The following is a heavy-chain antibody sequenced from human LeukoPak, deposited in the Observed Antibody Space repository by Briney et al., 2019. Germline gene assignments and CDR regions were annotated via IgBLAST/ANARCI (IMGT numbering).Heavy chain of an antibody. CDR3: AKDQYGSGSFDAFDI. J-gene: IGHJ3*02. D-gene: IGHD3-10*01. CDR2: IWYDGSNK. Sequence: GGSLRLSCAASGFTFSSYGMHWVRQAPGKGLEWVAVIWYDGSNKYYADSVKGRFTISRDNSKNTLYLQMNSLRAEDTAVYYCAKDQYGSGSFDAFDIWGQGTMVTVSS. V-gene: IGHV3-33*06. CDR1: GFTFSSYG.